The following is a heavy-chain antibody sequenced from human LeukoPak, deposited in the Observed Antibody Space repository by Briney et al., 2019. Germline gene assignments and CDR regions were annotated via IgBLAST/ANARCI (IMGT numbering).Heavy chain of an antibody. J-gene: IGHJ4*02. CDR2: ISGSGGNT. V-gene: IGHV3-23*01. CDR3: AKDPRYGPTKKFDY. D-gene: IGHD3-16*01. Sequence: GGSLRLSCAASGFTFSSYPMSWVRQAPEKGLEWVSAISGSGGNTYYAGSVMGRFTISRDNSKNTLYLQMNSLRAEDTAVYYCAKDPRYGPTKKFDYWGQGTLVTVSS. CDR1: GFTFSSYP.